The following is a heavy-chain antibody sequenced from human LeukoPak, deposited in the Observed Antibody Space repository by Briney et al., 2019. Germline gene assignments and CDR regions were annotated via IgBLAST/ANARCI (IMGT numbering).Heavy chain of an antibody. V-gene: IGHV3-7*01. CDR3: ARDAYYYDSSGYYGVFDY. CDR2: IKQDGSEK. D-gene: IGHD3-22*01. J-gene: IGHJ4*02. CDR1: GFTFSSYW. Sequence: GGSLRLSCAASGFTFSSYWMSWVRQAPGKGLEWVANIKQDGSEKYYVDSVKGRFTISRDNAKNSLYLQMNSLRAEDTAVYYCARDAYYYDSSGYYGVFDYWGQGTLVTVSS.